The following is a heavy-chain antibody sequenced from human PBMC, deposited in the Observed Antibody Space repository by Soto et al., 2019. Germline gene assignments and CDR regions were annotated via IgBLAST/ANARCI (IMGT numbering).Heavy chain of an antibody. CDR2: ISGSGGST. CDR3: AKSVGNWYGDYGLTEYYFDY. CDR1: GFTFSSYA. J-gene: IGHJ4*02. V-gene: IGHV3-23*01. D-gene: IGHD4-17*01. Sequence: EVQLLESGGGLVQPGGSLRLSCAASGFTFSSYAMSWVRQAQGKGLEWVSAISGSGGSTYYADSVKGRFTISRDNSKNTLYLQMNSLRAEDTAVYYCAKSVGNWYGDYGLTEYYFDYWGQGTLVTVSS.